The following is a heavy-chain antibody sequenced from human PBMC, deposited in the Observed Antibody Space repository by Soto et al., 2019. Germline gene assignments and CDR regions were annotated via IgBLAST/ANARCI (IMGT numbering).Heavy chain of an antibody. V-gene: IGHV1-18*01. Sequence: ASVKVSCKASGYTFNTYGITWVRQAPGQGLEWMGWINPYNGNTKFAQKLQDRVPMTTATSTSTAYMELASLRSDDTAVYYCARGCIAVTTHLCYWGQGTLVTVSS. CDR2: INPYNGNT. J-gene: IGHJ4*02. CDR1: GYTFNTYG. D-gene: IGHD4-17*01. CDR3: ARGCIAVTTHLCY.